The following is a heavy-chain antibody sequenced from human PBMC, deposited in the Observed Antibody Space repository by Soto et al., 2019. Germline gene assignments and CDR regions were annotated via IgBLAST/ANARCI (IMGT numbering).Heavy chain of an antibody. V-gene: IGHV3-21*01. Sequence: GGSLRLSCAASGFTFSSYGMNWVRQAPGKGLEWVSSISSSSSYIYYADSVKGRFTISRDNAKNSLYLQMNSLRAEDTAVYYCASQGAGAINYWGQGTLVTVSS. CDR2: ISSSSSYI. J-gene: IGHJ4*02. D-gene: IGHD3-10*01. CDR3: ASQGAGAINY. CDR1: GFTFSSYG.